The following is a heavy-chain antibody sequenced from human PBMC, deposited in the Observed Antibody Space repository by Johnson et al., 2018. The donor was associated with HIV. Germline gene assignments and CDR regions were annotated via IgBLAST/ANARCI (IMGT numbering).Heavy chain of an antibody. D-gene: IGHD6-13*01. Sequence: QVQLVESGGGLVKPGGSLRLSCAASGFTFSSHAMHWVRQAPGKGLEWVTFISNDGSNKYYADSVRGRFTISRDNSKNTLYLQMNSLRAEDTAVYYCAREGEGYSSSWYDAFDIWGQGTMVTVSS. CDR1: GFTFSSHA. CDR3: AREGEGYSSSWYDAFDI. V-gene: IGHV3-30*04. CDR2: ISNDGSNK. J-gene: IGHJ3*02.